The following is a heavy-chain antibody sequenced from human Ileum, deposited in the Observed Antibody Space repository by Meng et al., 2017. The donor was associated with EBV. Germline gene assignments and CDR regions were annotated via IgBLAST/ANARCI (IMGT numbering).Heavy chain of an antibody. Sequence: EVEFVESGGGLVQPGGSLRLSCAASGFTFTRFWMNWVRQAPGKGLVWVSRINSDGSMTWYADSVKGRFTTSRDNAKSTTHLQMNSLRAEDTAFYYCTTGSDQFFDYWGQGALVTVSS. CDR2: INSDGSMT. CDR3: TTGSDQFFDY. CDR1: GFTFTRFW. D-gene: IGHD2-21*02. J-gene: IGHJ4*02. V-gene: IGHV3-74*01.